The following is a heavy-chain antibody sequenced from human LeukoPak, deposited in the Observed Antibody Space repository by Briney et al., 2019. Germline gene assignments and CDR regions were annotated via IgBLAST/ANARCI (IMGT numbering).Heavy chain of an antibody. J-gene: IGHJ4*02. CDR2: MNPNSGNT. CDR1: GYTFTSYD. V-gene: IGHV1-8*01. CDR3: ARGARYMDIPFDY. Sequence: GASVKVSCKASGYTFTSYDINWVRQATGQGLEWMGWMNPNSGNTGYAQKFQGRVTMTRNISISTAYMELSSLRSEDTAVYYCARGARYMDIPFDYWGQGTLVTVSS. D-gene: IGHD2-2*03.